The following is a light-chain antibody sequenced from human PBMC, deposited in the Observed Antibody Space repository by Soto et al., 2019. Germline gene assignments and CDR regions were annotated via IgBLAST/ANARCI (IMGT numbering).Light chain of an antibody. V-gene: IGLV2-14*01. Sequence: QSVLTQPASVSGSPGQSITISCTGTSSDVGGYNYVSWYQQHPGKAPKLMIYDVTNRPSGVSNRFSGSKSGNTASLTISGLQPEDEADYYCSSYTSSGTLNYVFGTGTQLTVL. CDR2: DVT. CDR1: SSDVGGYNY. J-gene: IGLJ1*01. CDR3: SSYTSSGTLNYV.